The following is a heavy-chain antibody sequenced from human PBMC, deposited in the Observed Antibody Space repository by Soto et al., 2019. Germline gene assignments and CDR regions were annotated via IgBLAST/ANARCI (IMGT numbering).Heavy chain of an antibody. J-gene: IGHJ5*02. V-gene: IGHV1-8*01. Sequence: QVQLVQSGAEVKKPGASVKVSCKASGYTFTSYDINWVRQATGQGLEWMGWMNPNSGNTGYAQKFQGRVTMTRNTSISTAYMELSSLRSEDTAVYYCARVAAARPNRWFDPWGQGTLVTVSS. CDR3: ARVAAARPNRWFDP. D-gene: IGHD6-13*01. CDR1: GYTFTSYD. CDR2: MNPNSGNT.